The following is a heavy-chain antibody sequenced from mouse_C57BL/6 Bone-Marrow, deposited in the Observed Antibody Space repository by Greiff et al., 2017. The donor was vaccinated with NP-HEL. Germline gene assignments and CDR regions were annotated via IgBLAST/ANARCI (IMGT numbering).Heavy chain of an antibody. CDR2: IYPRDGST. CDR3: ARSYYYGSSFYYFDY. J-gene: IGHJ2*01. V-gene: IGHV1-78*01. Sequence: QVHVKQSDAELVKPGASVKISCKVSGYTFTDHTIHWMKQRPEQGLEWIGYIYPRDGSTKYNEKFKGKATLTADKSSSTAYMQLNSLTSEDSAVYCCARSYYYGSSFYYFDYWGQGTTLTVSS. CDR1: GYTFTDHT. D-gene: IGHD1-1*01.